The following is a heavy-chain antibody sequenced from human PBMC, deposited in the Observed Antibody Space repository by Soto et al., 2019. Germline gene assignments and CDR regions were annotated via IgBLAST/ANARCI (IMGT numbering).Heavy chain of an antibody. J-gene: IGHJ5*02. Sequence: SETLSLTCTVSGGSISSSSYYWGWIRQSPGKGLEWIGSIYYTGSTYYNPSLKSRVTISIDTSKNQFSLKVNSVTAADTAVYYCARHPVPAAVIFSESWFDPWGQGTLVTVSS. CDR3: ARHPVPAAVIFSESWFDP. D-gene: IGHD2-2*01. CDR2: IYYTGST. V-gene: IGHV4-39*01. CDR1: GGSISSSSYY.